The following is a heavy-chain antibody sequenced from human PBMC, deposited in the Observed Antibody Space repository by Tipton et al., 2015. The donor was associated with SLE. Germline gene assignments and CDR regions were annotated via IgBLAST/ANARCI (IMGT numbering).Heavy chain of an antibody. J-gene: IGHJ3*02. CDR1: GYTFTSYG. D-gene: IGHD2-15*01. V-gene: IGHV1-18*01. CDR3: ARDDSLVVVAATYALDI. Sequence: QLVQSGAEVKKPGASVKVSCKASGYTFTSYGIGWVRQAPGQGLEWMGWISAYNGNTNYAQKLQGRVTMTTDTSTSTANMELRSLRADDKAVYYCARDDSLVVVAATYALDIWGQGTMVTVSS. CDR2: ISAYNGNT.